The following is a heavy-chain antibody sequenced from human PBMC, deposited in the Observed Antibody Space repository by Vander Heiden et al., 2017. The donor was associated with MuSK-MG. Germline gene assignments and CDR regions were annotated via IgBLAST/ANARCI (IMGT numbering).Heavy chain of an antibody. CDR3: ARVAGASGYYYYYYMDV. CDR2: ISSSSSYI. J-gene: IGHJ6*03. V-gene: IGHV3-21*01. Sequence: EVQLVESGGGLVKPGGSLRLSCAASGFTFSSSGMNWVRQAPGKGLEWVSSISSSSSYIYYADSVKGRFTISRDNAKNSLYLQMNSLRAEDTAVYYCARVAGASGYYYYYYMDVWGKGTTGTVSS. D-gene: IGHD1-26*01. CDR1: GFTFSSSG.